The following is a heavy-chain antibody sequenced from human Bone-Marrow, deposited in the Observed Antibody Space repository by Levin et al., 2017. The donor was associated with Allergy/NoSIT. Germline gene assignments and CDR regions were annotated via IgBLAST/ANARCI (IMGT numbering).Heavy chain of an antibody. CDR3: TAYCSGGTCSNTDY. CDR1: RFTFRNYA. Sequence: SLKISCAASRFTFRNYAMHWVRQTPGKGLEWVSSISWNGDSIGYADSVKGRFTISRDNGKNYLYLQMSSLRPEDSALYHCTAYCSGGTCSNTDYWGQGTLVTVSS. V-gene: IGHV3-9*01. J-gene: IGHJ4*02. CDR2: ISWNGDSI. D-gene: IGHD2-15*01.